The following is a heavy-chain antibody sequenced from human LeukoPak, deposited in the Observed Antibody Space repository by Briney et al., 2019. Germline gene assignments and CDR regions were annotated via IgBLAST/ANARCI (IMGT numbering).Heavy chain of an antibody. CDR1: GFTFSDYY. CDR3: ARTLTYYGGNVYYFDY. V-gene: IGHV3-11*01. Sequence: GGSLTLSCAASGFTFSDYYMSWLRQAPGKGLEWVSYISSSGSTIYYADSVKGRFTISRDNAKNSLYLQMNSLRAEDTAVYYCARTLTYYGGNVYYFDYWGQGTLVTVSS. D-gene: IGHD4-23*01. J-gene: IGHJ4*02. CDR2: ISSSGSTI.